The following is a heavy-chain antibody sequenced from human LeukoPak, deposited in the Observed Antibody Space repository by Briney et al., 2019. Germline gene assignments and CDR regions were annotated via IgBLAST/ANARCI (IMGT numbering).Heavy chain of an antibody. J-gene: IGHJ4*02. CDR3: ARDAQTWGSFLYFDY. D-gene: IGHD7-27*01. CDR2: TRNKANSYTT. V-gene: IGHV3-72*01. Sequence: YPGGSLRLSCAASGFTFSDHYMDWVRQAPGKGLEWVGRTRNKANSYTTEYAASVKGRFTISRDDSKNSLYLQMNSLKTEDTAVYYCARDAQTWGSFLYFDYWGQGTPVTVSS. CDR1: GFTFSDHY.